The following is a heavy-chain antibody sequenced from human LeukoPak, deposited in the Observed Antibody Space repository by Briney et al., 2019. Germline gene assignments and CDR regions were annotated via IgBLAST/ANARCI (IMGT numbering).Heavy chain of an antibody. CDR2: ISGSGGDT. V-gene: IGHV3-23*01. D-gene: IGHD3-10*01. Sequence: PGGSLRLSCAASGFTFNSYAMNWVRQAPGKGLEWVSGISGSGGDTYYPDSVKGRFTISRDNAKNSLFLQMNSLRAEDTAVYYCATAPSGSGTFLDYWGQGTLVTVSP. J-gene: IGHJ4*02. CDR1: GFTFNSYA. CDR3: ATAPSGSGTFLDY.